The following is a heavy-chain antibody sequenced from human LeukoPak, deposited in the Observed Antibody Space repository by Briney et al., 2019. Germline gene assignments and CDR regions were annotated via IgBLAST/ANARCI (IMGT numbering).Heavy chain of an antibody. CDR1: GGSISNGGYY. Sequence: SETLSLTCTVSGGSISNGGYYWSWIRQHPGKGLEWIGYIYYSGSTYYNPSLKSRVTISVDTSKNQFSLKLSSVTAADTAVYYCAAHLGRRTGMDVWGQGTTVTVSS. CDR2: IYYSGST. CDR3: AAHLGRRTGMDV. J-gene: IGHJ6*02. V-gene: IGHV4-31*03.